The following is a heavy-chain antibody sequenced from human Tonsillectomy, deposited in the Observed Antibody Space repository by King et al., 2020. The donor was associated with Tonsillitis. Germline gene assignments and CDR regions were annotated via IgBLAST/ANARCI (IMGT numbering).Heavy chain of an antibody. J-gene: IGHJ1*01. CDR1: GYTFLGYY. Sequence: QLVQSGAEVKEPGASVKVSCKTSGYTFLGYYIHWVRQAPGKGLEWVGWGNPKSGATKYAQIFQGKVTMTTDMYKRTAFLEVRGLRSDDTAFYYCARAAGATWYIGYGERLEHWGRGTLVTVSS. CDR3: ARAAGATWYIGYGERLEH. V-gene: IGHV1-2*02. D-gene: IGHD5-18*01. CDR2: GNPKSGAT.